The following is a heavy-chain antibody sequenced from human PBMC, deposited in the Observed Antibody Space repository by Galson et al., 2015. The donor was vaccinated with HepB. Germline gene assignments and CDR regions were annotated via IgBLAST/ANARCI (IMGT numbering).Heavy chain of an antibody. CDR3: VSTVRGTAYYFDY. Sequence: LRLSCAASGFTFSAYNMNWVRQAPGEGLEWVSYISGSSTTIYYADSVKGRFTISRDNARNSLYLQMNSLRDEDTAVYYCVSTVRGTAYYFDYWGQGTLVTVSS. CDR1: GFTFSAYN. D-gene: IGHD3-10*01. V-gene: IGHV3-48*02. J-gene: IGHJ4*02. CDR2: ISGSSTTI.